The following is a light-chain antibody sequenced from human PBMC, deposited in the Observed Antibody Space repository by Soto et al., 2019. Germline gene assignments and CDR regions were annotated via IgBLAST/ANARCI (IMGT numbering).Light chain of an antibody. CDR2: DVH. J-gene: IGLJ1*01. V-gene: IGLV2-14*03. CDR3: SSYTASAPFYV. CDR1: RTDVDGHDY. Sequence: QSVLTQPASVSGPPGQSITISCTGARTDVDGHDYVSWYQQHPGQAPKLMIFDVHNRPSGVSSRFSGSKSGDTASLTISGLQAEDDGDYYCSSYTASAPFYVFGTGTKVTVL.